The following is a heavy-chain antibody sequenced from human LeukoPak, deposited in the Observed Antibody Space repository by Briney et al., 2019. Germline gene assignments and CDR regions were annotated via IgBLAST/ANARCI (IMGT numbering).Heavy chain of an antibody. CDR3: AGDRVQIGGWNYYGSGSPSGYGMDV. D-gene: IGHD3-10*01. J-gene: IGHJ6*02. CDR1: GFTFSSYG. CDR2: IWYDGSNK. V-gene: IGHV3-33*01. Sequence: GGSLRLSCAASGFTFSSYGMHWVRQAPGKGLEWVAVIWYDGSNKYYADSVKGRFTISRDNSKNTLYLQMNSLRAEDTAVYYCAGDRVQIGGWNYYGSGSPSGYGMDVWGQGTTVTVSS.